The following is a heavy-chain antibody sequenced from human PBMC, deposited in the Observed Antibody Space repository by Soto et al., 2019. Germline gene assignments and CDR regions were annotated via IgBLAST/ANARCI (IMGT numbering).Heavy chain of an antibody. CDR2: IKEDGTEK. D-gene: IGHD1-26*01. V-gene: IGHV3-7*03. Sequence: EVQLVESGGGLVQPGGSLRLSCAASGFSLSSFWMSWVRQAPGKGLEWVASIKEDGTEKMYVDSVKGRFSISRDTAKNTLYLQMNSLRVEDAAVYYCASYRTMGCWGQGTPVTASS. CDR1: GFSLSSFW. J-gene: IGHJ4*02. CDR3: ASYRTMGC.